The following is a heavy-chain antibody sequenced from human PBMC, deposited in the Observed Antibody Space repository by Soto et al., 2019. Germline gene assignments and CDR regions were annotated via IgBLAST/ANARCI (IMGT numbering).Heavy chain of an antibody. J-gene: IGHJ6*02. CDR3: ARQKYYYDSSGYLHGMDV. V-gene: IGHV3-21*01. CDR1: GFTLSGYS. Sequence: EVQLVESGGGLVKPGGSLRLSCAASGFTLSGYSMTWVRQASGKGLEWVSFISSSSNRIFYGDSVKGRFTISRDDAKNSLYLEMNSLRAEDTAVYHCARQKYYYDSSGYLHGMDVWGQGTTVTVSS. CDR2: ISSSSNRI. D-gene: IGHD3-22*01.